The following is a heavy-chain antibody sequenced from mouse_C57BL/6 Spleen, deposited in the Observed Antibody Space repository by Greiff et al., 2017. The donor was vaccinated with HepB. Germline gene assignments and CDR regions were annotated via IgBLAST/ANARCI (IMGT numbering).Heavy chain of an antibody. V-gene: IGHV1-64*01. CDR1: GYTFTSYW. CDR2: IHPNSGST. CDR3: AAYDVGAWFAY. Sequence: VQLQQPGAELVKPGASVKLSCKASGYTFTSYWMHWVKQRPGQGLEWIGMIHPNSGSTNYNEKFKSKATLTVDKSSSTAYMQLSSLTSEDSAVYYCAAYDVGAWFAYWGQGTLVTVSA. J-gene: IGHJ3*01. D-gene: IGHD2-12*01.